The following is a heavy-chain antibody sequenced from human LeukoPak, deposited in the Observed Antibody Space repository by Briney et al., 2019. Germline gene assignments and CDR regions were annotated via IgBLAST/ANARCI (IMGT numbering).Heavy chain of an antibody. J-gene: IGHJ6*03. CDR1: GFTFSDYF. V-gene: IGHV3-11*04. CDR3: AKDEVVPGYYYTDV. CDR2: ISSGGSTI. Sequence: GGSLRLSCAASGFTFSDYFMSWIRQAPGKGLEWVSYISSGGSTIYYADSVKGRFTISRDNAKNSLYLQMNSLRAEDTAVYYCAKDEVVPGYYYTDVWGRGTTVTISS. D-gene: IGHD2-2*01.